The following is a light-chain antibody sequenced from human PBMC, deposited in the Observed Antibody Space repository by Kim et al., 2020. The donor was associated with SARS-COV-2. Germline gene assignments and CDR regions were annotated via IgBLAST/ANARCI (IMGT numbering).Light chain of an antibody. CDR2: GKN. CDR1: SLRIYY. CDR3: YPRDSNDNEV. V-gene: IGLV3-19*01. J-gene: IGLJ2*01. Sequence: SSELTQDPAVSVALGQTVRITCQGDSLRIYYATWYQQKPGQAPIVAIYGKNNRPSGIPDRFSGSSSGNTASLTITGTQAGDEADYYCYPRDSNDNEVFGG.